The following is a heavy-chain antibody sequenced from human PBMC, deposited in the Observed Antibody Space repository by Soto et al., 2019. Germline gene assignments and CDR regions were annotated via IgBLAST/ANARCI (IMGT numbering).Heavy chain of an antibody. D-gene: IGHD3-3*02. CDR2: IYYSGST. CDR1: GGSISSSGYY. CDR3: ASPKIAFYNWFDP. J-gene: IGHJ5*02. Sequence: TSETLSLTCTVSGGSISSSGYYWGWIRQPPGKGLEWIGSIYYSGSTYYNPSLKSRVTISVDTSKNQFSLKLSSVTAADTAVYYCASPKIAFYNWFDPWGQGTLVTVSS. V-gene: IGHV4-39*01.